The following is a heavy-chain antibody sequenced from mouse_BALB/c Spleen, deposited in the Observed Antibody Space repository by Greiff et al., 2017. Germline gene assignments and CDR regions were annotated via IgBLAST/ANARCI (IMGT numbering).Heavy chain of an antibody. Sequence: EVQLQQSGAELVRSGASVKLSCTASGFNIKDYYMHWVKQRPEQGLEWIGWIDPENGDTEYAPKFQGKATMTADTSSNTAYLQLSSLTSEDTAVYYCGDGYFDYWGQGTTLTVSS. CDR3: GDGYFDY. V-gene: IGHV14-4*02. CDR1: GFNIKDYY. CDR2: IDPENGDT. D-gene: IGHD2-3*01. J-gene: IGHJ2*01.